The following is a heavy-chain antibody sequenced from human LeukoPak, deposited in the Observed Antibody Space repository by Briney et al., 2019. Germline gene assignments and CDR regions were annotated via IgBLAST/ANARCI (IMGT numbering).Heavy chain of an antibody. Sequence: ASVKVSCKASGYTFTSYGISWVRQAPGQGLEWMGWISAYNGNTNYAQKLQGRVTMTTDTSTSTAYMELRSLRSDDTAVYYCARAPCSGGSCPNYYFDYWGQGTLVTVSS. D-gene: IGHD2-15*01. J-gene: IGHJ4*02. V-gene: IGHV1-18*01. CDR3: ARAPCSGGSCPNYYFDY. CDR2: ISAYNGNT. CDR1: GYTFTSYG.